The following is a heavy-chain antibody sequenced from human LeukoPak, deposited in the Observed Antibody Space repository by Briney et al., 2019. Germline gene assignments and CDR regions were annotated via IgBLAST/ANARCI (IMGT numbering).Heavy chain of an antibody. Sequence: GGSLRLSCAASGFTFSSYSMNWVRQAPGKGLEWVSLISWDGGSTYYADSVKGRFTISRDNSKNSLYLQMNSLRTEDTALYYCAKGKEVAVAGSSMDVWGKGTTVTISS. V-gene: IGHV3-43*01. D-gene: IGHD6-19*01. CDR1: GFTFSSYS. CDR3: AKGKEVAVAGSSMDV. J-gene: IGHJ6*03. CDR2: ISWDGGST.